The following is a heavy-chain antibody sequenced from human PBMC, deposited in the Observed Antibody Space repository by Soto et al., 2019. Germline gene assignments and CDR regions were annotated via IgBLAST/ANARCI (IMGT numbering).Heavy chain of an antibody. V-gene: IGHV6-1*01. CDR1: GDSVSSNSAA. J-gene: IGHJ6*02. CDR2: TYYRSKWYN. CDR3: ARVSGSSGWYGYYYYGMDV. D-gene: IGHD6-19*01. Sequence: SQTLSLTCAISGDSVSSNSAAWNWIRQSPSRGLEWLGRTYYRSKWYNDYAVSVKSRITINPDTSKNQFSLQLNSVTPEDTAVYYCARVSGSSGWYGYYYYGMDVWGQGTTVTVSS.